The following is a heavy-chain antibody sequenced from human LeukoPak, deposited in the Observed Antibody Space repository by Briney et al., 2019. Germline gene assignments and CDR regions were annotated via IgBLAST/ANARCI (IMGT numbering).Heavy chain of an antibody. D-gene: IGHD5-12*01. V-gene: IGHV4-59*01. CDR3: ARGGGYASPIGY. J-gene: IGHJ4*02. Sequence: PSETLSLTCTLSGGSISTYYWSWIRERPGKGLEWIGYIYHSGSTNYNPSLKSRVTISVDTSKNQFSLKLSSVTAADTAVYYCARGGGYASPIGYWGQGALVTVSS. CDR1: GGSISTYY. CDR2: IYHSGST.